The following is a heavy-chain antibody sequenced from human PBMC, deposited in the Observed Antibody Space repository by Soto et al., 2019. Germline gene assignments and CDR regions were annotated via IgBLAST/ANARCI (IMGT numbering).Heavy chain of an antibody. Sequence: GGSLRLSCADSGPTFSTSGMNWVRQAPGKGLEWLSYISFSGNTIYYADSVRGRFTISRDNAKSSLYLQMNNLRADDTAVYYCATEADIGYWGQGTMVTVYS. CDR1: GPTFSTSG. CDR2: ISFSGNTI. CDR3: ATEADIGY. J-gene: IGHJ4*02. V-gene: IGHV3-48*03. D-gene: IGHD2-15*01.